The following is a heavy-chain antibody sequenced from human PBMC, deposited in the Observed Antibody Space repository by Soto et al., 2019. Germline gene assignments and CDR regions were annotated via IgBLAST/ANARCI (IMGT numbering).Heavy chain of an antibody. J-gene: IGHJ4*02. CDR2: LFYSGSA. CDR3: ARHPFGGYAFDS. CDR1: GVSINRKVHY. Sequence: PSETLSLTCSVSGVSINRKVHYWVWFRQSPVKGLEWIASLFYSGSAYYNPTLESRVSISVDTSENQFSLKVISVTAADTGIYYCARHPFGGYAFDSWGQGTLVTVSS. D-gene: IGHD3-16*01. V-gene: IGHV4-39*01.